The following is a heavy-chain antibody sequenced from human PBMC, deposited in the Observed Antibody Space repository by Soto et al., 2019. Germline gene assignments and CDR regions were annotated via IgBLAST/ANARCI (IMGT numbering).Heavy chain of an antibody. CDR2: IDWDDDK. CDR1: GFSLSTSGMC. J-gene: IGHJ6*02. V-gene: IGHV2-70*01. D-gene: IGHD3-16*01. CDR3: AREHRLWAGRMDV. Sequence: SGPTLVSHTQGHTLSCTFSGFSLSTSGMCVSWIRQPPGKALEWLALIDWDDDKYYSTSLKTRLTISKDTYRNQVVLTMTNMDPAETATYDCAREHRLWAGRMDVWGQGNMVTVSS.